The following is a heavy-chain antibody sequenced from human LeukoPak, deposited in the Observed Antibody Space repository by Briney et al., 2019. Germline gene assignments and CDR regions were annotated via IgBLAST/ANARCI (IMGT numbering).Heavy chain of an antibody. D-gene: IGHD2-15*01. Sequence: PGGSLRLSCAASGFTFSSYAMSWVRQAPGKGLEWVSAISGSGGSTYYADSVKGRFTISRDNSKNTLYLQMNSLRAEDTAVYYCAKDPGYCSGGSCYPSFDYWGQGTLVTVSS. V-gene: IGHV3-23*01. J-gene: IGHJ4*02. CDR3: AKDPGYCSGGSCYPSFDY. CDR1: GFTFSSYA. CDR2: ISGSGGST.